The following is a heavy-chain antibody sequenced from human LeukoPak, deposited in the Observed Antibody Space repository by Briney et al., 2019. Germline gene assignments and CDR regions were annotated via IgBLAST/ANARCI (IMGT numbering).Heavy chain of an antibody. V-gene: IGHV3-23*01. CDR2: ISGSGGST. CDR1: GFTFSSYA. CDR3: ASNRKRGYSYGLFFDY. J-gene: IGHJ4*02. D-gene: IGHD5-18*01. Sequence: GGSLRLSCAASGFTFSSYAMSWVRQAPGKGLEWVSAISGSGGSTYYADSVKGRFTISRDNSKNTLYLQMNSLRAEDTAVYYCASNRKRGYSYGLFFDYWGQGTLVTVSS.